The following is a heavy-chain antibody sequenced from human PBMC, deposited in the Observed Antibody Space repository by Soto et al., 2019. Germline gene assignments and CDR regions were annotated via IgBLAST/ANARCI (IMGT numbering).Heavy chain of an antibody. CDR3: AKAPQYYDILTGYQIGGYYFDY. CDR1: GFTFSSYA. J-gene: IGHJ4*02. D-gene: IGHD3-9*01. CDR2: ISGSGGST. V-gene: IGHV3-23*01. Sequence: GGSLRLSCAASGFTFSSYAMSWVRQAPGKGLEWVSAISGSGGSTYYADSVKGRFTISRDNSKNTLYLQMNSLRAEDTAVYYCAKAPQYYDILTGYQIGGYYFDYWGQGTLVTVSS.